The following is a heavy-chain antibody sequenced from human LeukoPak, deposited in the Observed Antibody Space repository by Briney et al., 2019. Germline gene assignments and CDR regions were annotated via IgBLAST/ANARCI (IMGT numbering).Heavy chain of an antibody. CDR1: DDSARSDNYY. CDR3: ARGRPYSGGYHLDY. D-gene: IGHD1-26*01. Sequence: AETLSLTCTVSDDSARSDNYYGGWVRQPPGKGLEWIGNIYYSGSTYYNPSLKSRVTMSVDTSKNQFFLKLNSVTAADTAVYYCARGRPYSGGYHLDYWGQGTLVTVSA. V-gene: IGHV4-39*01. J-gene: IGHJ4*02. CDR2: IYYSGST.